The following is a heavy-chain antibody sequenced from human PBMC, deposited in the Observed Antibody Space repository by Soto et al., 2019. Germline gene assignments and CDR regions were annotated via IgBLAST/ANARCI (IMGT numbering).Heavy chain of an antibody. J-gene: IGHJ4*01. CDR2: IKSKTDGGTT. Sequence: GGSLRLSCVASGFTFNNAWMNWVRQAPGTGLEWVGRIKSKTDGGTTDYAALVKGRFTISRDDSKTTLYLQMNGLKTEDTAVYYCTTAENYYDSSSFDYWGHGTLVTVSS. CDR3: TTAENYYDSSSFDY. D-gene: IGHD3-22*01. CDR1: GFTFNNAW. V-gene: IGHV3-15*01.